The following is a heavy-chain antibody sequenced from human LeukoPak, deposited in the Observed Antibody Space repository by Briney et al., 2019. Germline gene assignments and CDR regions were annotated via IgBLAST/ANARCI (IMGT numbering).Heavy chain of an antibody. CDR2: IYPRDSDT. V-gene: IGHV5-51*01. CDR1: GCPFTTYW. Sequence: LGGPLQISCKSSGCPFTTYWIAWVRQLPGKGLEWMGIIYPRDSDTRYSPSFHGLVTISADKSIRTAYLQWSSLKATDTAMYYWARLYVSGSDFWSFDSWGQGTLVTVSS. D-gene: IGHD1-26*01. CDR3: ARLYVSGSDFWSFDS. J-gene: IGHJ4*02.